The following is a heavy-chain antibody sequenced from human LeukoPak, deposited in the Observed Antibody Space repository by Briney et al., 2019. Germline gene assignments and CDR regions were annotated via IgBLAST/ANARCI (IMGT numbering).Heavy chain of an antibody. D-gene: IGHD3-10*01. CDR3: ARDHSRSTRYYYYYYYMDV. CDR2: IWYDGSNK. V-gene: IGHV3-33*01. J-gene: IGHJ6*03. CDR1: GFTFSSYD. Sequence: GGSLRLSCAASGFTFSSYDMHWVRQAPGKGLEWVAVIWYDGSNKYYADSVKGRFTISRDNSKSTLYLQMNSLRAEDTAVYYCARDHSRSTRYYYYYYYMDVWGKGTTVTVSS.